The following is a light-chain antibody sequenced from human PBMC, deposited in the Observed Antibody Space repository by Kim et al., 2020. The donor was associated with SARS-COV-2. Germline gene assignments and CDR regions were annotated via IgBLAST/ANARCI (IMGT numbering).Light chain of an antibody. CDR1: NIGSKS. V-gene: IGLV3-21*04. J-gene: IGLJ3*02. Sequence: SYELTQTPPMSVAPGMTATITCGGNNIGSKSVHWYQQRPGQAPLLVMYYDSDRPSGIPERFSGSNSGNTATLTINRVEAGDEANYYCQVWDATSDHPVFGGGTKLTVL. CDR3: QVWDATSDHPV. CDR2: YDS.